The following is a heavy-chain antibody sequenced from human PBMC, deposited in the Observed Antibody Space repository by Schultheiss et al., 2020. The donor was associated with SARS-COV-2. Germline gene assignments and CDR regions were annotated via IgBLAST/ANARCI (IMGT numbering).Heavy chain of an antibody. CDR2: IIPIFGTA. Sequence: SVKVSCKASGGTFSSYAISWVRQAPGQGLEWMGGIIPIFGTANYAQKFQGRVTITADESTSTAYMELSSLRSEDTAVYYCARGRYSSSWHRGHWFDPWGQGTLVTVSS. V-gene: IGHV1-69*13. D-gene: IGHD6-13*01. J-gene: IGHJ5*02. CDR1: GGTFSSYA. CDR3: ARGRYSSSWHRGHWFDP.